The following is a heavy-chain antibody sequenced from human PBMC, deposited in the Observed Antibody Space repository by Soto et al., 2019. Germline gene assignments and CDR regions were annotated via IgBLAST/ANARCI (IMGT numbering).Heavy chain of an antibody. CDR1: GLHFSSYA. V-gene: IGHV3-23*01. CDR3: EKDNPLRFVEWWKNFFYGMDV. D-gene: IGHD3-3*01. J-gene: IGHJ6*02. CDR2: ISGSGGST. Sequence: WRSLSLSCGASGLHFSSYALSWVRSPPRKGLEWVSAISGSGGSTYYADSVKGRFTISRHNSKNTLYLQMNSLRAEETAVYYCEKDNPLRFVEWWKNFFYGMDVWGQGTTVTVSS.